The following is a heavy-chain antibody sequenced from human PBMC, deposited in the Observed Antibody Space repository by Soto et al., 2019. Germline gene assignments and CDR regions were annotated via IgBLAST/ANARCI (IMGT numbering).Heavy chain of an antibody. CDR3: AKGPLGSGYYSGPEYFQH. Sequence: QVQLVESGGGVVQPGRSLRLSCAASGFTFSSYGMHWVRQAPGKGLEWVAVISYEGSNKYYADSVKGRFTISRDKSKNTLYLQMNSLRAEDTAVYYCAKGPLGSGYYSGPEYFQHWGQGTLVTVSS. V-gene: IGHV3-30*18. D-gene: IGHD3-22*01. CDR1: GFTFSSYG. CDR2: ISYEGSNK. J-gene: IGHJ1*01.